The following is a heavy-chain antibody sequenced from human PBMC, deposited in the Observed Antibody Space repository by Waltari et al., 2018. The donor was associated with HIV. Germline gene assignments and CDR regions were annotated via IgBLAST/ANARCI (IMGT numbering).Heavy chain of an antibody. CDR2: IFHNGST. V-gene: IGHV4-38-2*02. CDR1: GYSFSSGYF. CDR3: AREWGTLMVAWFDP. D-gene: IGHD3-10*01. J-gene: IGHJ5*02. Sequence: QVQLQESGPGLVKPSETLSLTCAVSGYSFSSGYFWGWNRQPPGKAREWIGSIFHNGSTYYNPSLRSRVTISVDTAKNQFSLKLISVTSADTAIYYCAREWGTLMVAWFDPWGQGTLVTVSS.